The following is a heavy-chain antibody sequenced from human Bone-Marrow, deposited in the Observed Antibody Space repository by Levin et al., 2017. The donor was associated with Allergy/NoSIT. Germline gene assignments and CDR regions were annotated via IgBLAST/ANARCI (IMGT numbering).Heavy chain of an antibody. CDR1: EFVFSIYA. CDR2: ISGSGGST. CDR3: AKNTQLEMSTRGYFDY. Sequence: PGGSLRLSCTASEFVFSIYAMSWVRHTPGKGLEWVSTISGSGGSTHYADSVKGRFSISRDNSKNTLYLQMSSLRAEDTAVYYCAKNTQLEMSTRGYFDYWGKGALVTVSS. V-gene: IGHV3-23*01. J-gene: IGHJ4*02. D-gene: IGHD6-13*01.